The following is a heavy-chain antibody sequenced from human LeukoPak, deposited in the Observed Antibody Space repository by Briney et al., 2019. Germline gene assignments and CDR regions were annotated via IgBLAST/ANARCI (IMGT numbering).Heavy chain of an antibody. J-gene: IGHJ4*02. D-gene: IGHD3-9*01. CDR3: ATPSGFDWSLRYFDY. CDR1: GYTFTGYY. V-gene: IGHV1-46*01. CDR2: INPSGGST. Sequence: ASVKVSCKASGYTFTGYYMHWVRQAPGQGLEWMGIINPSGGSTSYAQKFQGRVTTTEDTSTDTAYMELSSLRSEDTAVYYCATPSGFDWSLRYFDYWGQGTLVTVSS.